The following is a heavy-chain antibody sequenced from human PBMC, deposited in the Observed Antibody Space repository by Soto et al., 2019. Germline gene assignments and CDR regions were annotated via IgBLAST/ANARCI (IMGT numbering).Heavy chain of an antibody. J-gene: IGHJ4*02. CDR3: ARDLSRVTVVTRPYFDY. V-gene: IGHV1-8*01. D-gene: IGHD2-21*02. CDR2: MNPNSGGT. CDR1: GYAFASHD. Sequence: GASVKVSCKASGYAFASHDINWVRQASGQGPEWMGSMNPNSGGTAYAQKFQGRVTLTRNTSMTTAYMELSSLRSDDTAVYYCARDLSRVTVVTRPYFDYWGQGTLVTVSS.